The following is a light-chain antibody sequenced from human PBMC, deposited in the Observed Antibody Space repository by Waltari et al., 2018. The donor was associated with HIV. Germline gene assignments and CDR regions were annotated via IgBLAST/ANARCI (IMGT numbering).Light chain of an antibody. CDR1: ALPKQY. CDR3: QSADTSGDYVV. Sequence: SYELTQSPAVSVSPGQTARITCSGDALPKQYAYWYQQKSGQAPLLVIYKDSERPSGIPERISGSSSGTTVTLTITGVQAEDEADYYCQSADTSGDYVVFGGGTKLTV. J-gene: IGLJ2*01. CDR2: KDS. V-gene: IGLV3-25*03.